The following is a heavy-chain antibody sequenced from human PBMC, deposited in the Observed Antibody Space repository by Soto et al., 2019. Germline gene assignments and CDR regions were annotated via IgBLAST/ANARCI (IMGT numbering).Heavy chain of an antibody. Sequence: SETLSLTCTVSGGSISSGERYWSWIRQPPGKGLEWIGYIYYNGNTYYNPSLKSRLTMSVDTSKNQFSLKLSSVTAADTAVYYCAHRTVINQAGAGWSQGTLVTVSS. CDR1: GGSISSGERY. J-gene: IGHJ4*02. CDR3: AHRTVINQAGAG. CDR2: IYYNGNT. V-gene: IGHV4-30-4*08. D-gene: IGHD6-19*01.